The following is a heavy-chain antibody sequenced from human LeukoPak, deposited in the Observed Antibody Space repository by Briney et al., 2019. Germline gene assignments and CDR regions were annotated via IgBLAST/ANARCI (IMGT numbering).Heavy chain of an antibody. CDR2: INPNSGGT. CDR1: GFTFTGYY. CDR3: ARARQHTYYYDSSGYYYFDY. Sequence: GASVKVSCKASGFTFTGYYMHWVRQAPGQGLEWMGRINPNSGGTNYAQKFQGRVTITRDTSISTAYMELSRLRSDDTAVYYCARARQHTYYYDSSGYYYFDYWGQGTLATVSS. V-gene: IGHV1-2*06. J-gene: IGHJ4*02. D-gene: IGHD3-22*01.